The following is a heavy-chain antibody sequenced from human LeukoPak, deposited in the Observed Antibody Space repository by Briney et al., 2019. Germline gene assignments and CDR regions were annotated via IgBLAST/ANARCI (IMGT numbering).Heavy chain of an antibody. CDR1: GFTFRNYA. V-gene: IGHV3-30-3*01. CDR3: ARDLSEKYSSDY. J-gene: IGHJ4*02. D-gene: IGHD2/OR15-2a*01. Sequence: GGSLRLSCAASGFTFRNYAIHWARQAPGKGLEWVAFISYDGAVTYYADSVKGRFTISRDNSKGTLYLHMNSLRAEDTAVYYCARDLSEKYSSDYWGQGTLVTVSS. CDR2: ISYDGAVT.